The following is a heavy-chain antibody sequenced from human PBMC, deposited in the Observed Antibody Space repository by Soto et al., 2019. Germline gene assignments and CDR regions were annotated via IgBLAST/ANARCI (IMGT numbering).Heavy chain of an antibody. V-gene: IGHV3-23*01. J-gene: IGHJ3*02. Sequence: EVQLLESGGGLVQPGGSLRLSCAASGFTFSSYAMSWVRQAPGKGLEWVSAISGSGGSTYYADSVKGRFTISRDNSKNTLDLQMNSLRAEDTAVYYCAKYWKGSGYVNDAFDIWGQGTMVTVSS. CDR3: AKYWKGSGYVNDAFDI. D-gene: IGHD3-22*01. CDR1: GFTFSSYA. CDR2: ISGSGGST.